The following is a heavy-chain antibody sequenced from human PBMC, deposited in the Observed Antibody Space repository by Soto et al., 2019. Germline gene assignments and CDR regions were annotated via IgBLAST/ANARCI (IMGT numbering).Heavy chain of an antibody. J-gene: IGHJ4*02. CDR1: SGSISSSNW. V-gene: IGHV4-4*02. CDR3: ARGVARDYIWGSYRGYFDY. CDR2: IYHSGST. D-gene: IGHD3-16*02. Sequence: QVQLQESGPGLVKPSGTLSLTCAVSSGSISSSNWWSWVRQPPGKGREWIGEIYHSGSTNYNPSLKSRVTISVDKSKNQFSLKLSSVTAADTAVYYCARGVARDYIWGSYRGYFDYWGQGTLVTVSS.